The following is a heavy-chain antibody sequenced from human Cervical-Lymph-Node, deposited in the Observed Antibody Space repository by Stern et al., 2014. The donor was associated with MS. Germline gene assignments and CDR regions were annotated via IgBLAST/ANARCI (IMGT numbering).Heavy chain of an antibody. Sequence: EVQLVQSGAEVKKPGDSLKISCKVSGYKFALSWIGWVRQMPGIGLEWMGFIYPLDSDTRYSPSFQGQVTISADKSISTAYLQWNSLTAADTAMYYCARSSSCTDGVCHQLDYWGQGTLVTVSS. V-gene: IGHV5-51*01. CDR3: ARSSSCTDGVCHQLDY. D-gene: IGHD2-8*01. J-gene: IGHJ4*02. CDR2: IYPLDSDT. CDR1: GYKFALSW.